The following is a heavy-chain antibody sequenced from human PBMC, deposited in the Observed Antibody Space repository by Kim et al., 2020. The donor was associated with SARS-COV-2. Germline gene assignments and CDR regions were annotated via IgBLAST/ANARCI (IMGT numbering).Heavy chain of an antibody. Sequence: SETLSLTCAVSGGSISSSNWWSWVRQAPGKGLEWIGEIYHSGSTNYSPSLESRVTISVDKSKNQFSLKLSSVTAADTAVYFCARKGYSYGYHFDYWGQGTLVTVSS. V-gene: IGHV4-4*02. D-gene: IGHD5-18*01. CDR3: ARKGYSYGYHFDY. CDR2: IYHSGST. J-gene: IGHJ4*02. CDR1: GGSISSSNW.